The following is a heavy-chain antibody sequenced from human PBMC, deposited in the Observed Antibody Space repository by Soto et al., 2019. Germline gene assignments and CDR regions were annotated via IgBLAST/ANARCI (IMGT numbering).Heavy chain of an antibody. CDR3: AKVLELRLDAFDI. CDR1: GFTFSSYA. D-gene: IGHD1-7*01. CDR2: ISGSGGST. V-gene: IGHV3-23*01. J-gene: IGHJ3*02. Sequence: GGSLRLSCAASGFTFSSYAMSWVRQAPGKGLEWVSAISGSGGSTYYADSVKGRLTISRDNSKNTLYLQMNSLRAEDTAVYYCAKVLELRLDAFDIWGQGTMVTVSS.